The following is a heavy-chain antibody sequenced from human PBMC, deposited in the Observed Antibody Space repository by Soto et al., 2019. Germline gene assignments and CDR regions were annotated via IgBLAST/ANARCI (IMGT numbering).Heavy chain of an antibody. CDR2: ITGSGDNT. Sequence: EVQLLESGGGLVQPGGSLRLSCAASGFTFSSYAMSWVRQAPGKGLEWVSGITGSGDNTYYADSVKGRFTISRDNPKNTLYLQMNSLRVEDTAVHYCAKGGHSSSFYYYGMGVWGQGTTVTVSS. J-gene: IGHJ6*02. CDR1: GFTFSSYA. D-gene: IGHD6-6*01. V-gene: IGHV3-23*01. CDR3: AKGGHSSSFYYYGMGV.